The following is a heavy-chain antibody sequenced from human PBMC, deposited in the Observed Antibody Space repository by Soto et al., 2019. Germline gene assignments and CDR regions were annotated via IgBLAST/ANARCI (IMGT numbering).Heavy chain of an antibody. D-gene: IGHD4-17*01. CDR1: GYTFTSYA. V-gene: IGHV1-3*01. J-gene: IGHJ5*02. CDR3: ARDATTVTTSDHWFDP. CDR2: INAGNGNT. Sequence: ASVKVSCKASGYTFTSYAMHWVRQAPGQRLEWMGWINAGNGNTKYSQKFQGRVTITRDTSASTAYMELSSLRSEDTAVYYCARDATTVTTSDHWFDPWGQGTLVTVSS.